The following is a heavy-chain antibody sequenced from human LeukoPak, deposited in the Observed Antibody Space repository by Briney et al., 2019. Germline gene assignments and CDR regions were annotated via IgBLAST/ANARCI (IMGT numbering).Heavy chain of an antibody. J-gene: IGHJ4*02. CDR3: AREGSGSTLDY. CDR2: INHSGST. Sequence: SETLSLTCAVYGGSFSGYYWSWIRQPPGKGLEWIGEINHSGSTNYNPSLKSRVTISVDTSKNQFSLKLSSVTAADTAVYYCAREGSGSTLDYWGQGTLVTVSS. V-gene: IGHV4-34*01. CDR1: GGSFSGYY. D-gene: IGHD3-10*01.